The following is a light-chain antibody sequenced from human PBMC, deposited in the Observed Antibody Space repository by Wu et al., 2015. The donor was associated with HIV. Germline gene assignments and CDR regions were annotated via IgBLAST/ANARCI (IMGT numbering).Light chain of an antibody. V-gene: IGKV3-15*01. J-gene: IGKJ2*03. CDR3: QQRSSWPPYS. CDR1: QSVSNN. Sequence: EIVMTQSPATLSVSPGERATLSCRASQSVSNNLAWYQQIPGQPPRLLIYGASTRATGVPARFSGRGSGTEFTLTITSLEPEDSAVYYCQQRSSWPPYSFGQGTRLEIK. CDR2: GAS.